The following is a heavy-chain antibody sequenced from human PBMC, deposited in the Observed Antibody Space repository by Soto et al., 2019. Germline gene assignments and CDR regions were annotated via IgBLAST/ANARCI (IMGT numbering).Heavy chain of an antibody. CDR1: GGSFSGYY. J-gene: IGHJ5*02. CDR2: INHSGKA. Sequence: PSETLSLTCGVYGGSFSGYYWSWIRQPPGKGLEWIGEINHSGKANYSPSLKSRITISADTSNNRVSLKLSSVTAADTAVYYCARHVMALYNWFDPWGQGTLVT. CDR3: ARHVMALYNWFDP. D-gene: IGHD3-16*01. V-gene: IGHV4-34*10.